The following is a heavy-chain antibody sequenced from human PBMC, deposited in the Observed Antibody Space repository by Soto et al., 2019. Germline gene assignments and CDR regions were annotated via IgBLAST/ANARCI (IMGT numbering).Heavy chain of an antibody. J-gene: IGHJ4*02. V-gene: IGHV3-21*01. CDR1: GFTFSSHS. D-gene: IGHD3-9*01. CDR3: ARVNDILTGAHFDY. CDR2: ISSSSSYI. Sequence: PDGRLRRKCADSGFTFSSHSMNWVRQAPGKGLEWVSSISSSSSYIYYADSVKGRFTISRDNAKNSLYLQMNSLRAEDTAVYYCARVNDILTGAHFDYWGQGTLVTVSS.